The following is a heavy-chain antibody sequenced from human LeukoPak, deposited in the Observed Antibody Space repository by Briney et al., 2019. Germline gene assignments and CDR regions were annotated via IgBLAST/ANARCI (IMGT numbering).Heavy chain of an antibody. CDR3: AREGASGSYDNWFDP. V-gene: IGHV4-4*07. Sequence: PSETLSLTCTVSGGSISSYYWSWIRQPAGKGLEWIGRICTSGSTNCNPSLKSRVTMSVDTSKNQFSLKLSSVTAADTAVYYCAREGASGSYDNWFDPWGQGTLVTVSS. J-gene: IGHJ5*02. D-gene: IGHD1-26*01. CDR1: GGSISSYY. CDR2: ICTSGST.